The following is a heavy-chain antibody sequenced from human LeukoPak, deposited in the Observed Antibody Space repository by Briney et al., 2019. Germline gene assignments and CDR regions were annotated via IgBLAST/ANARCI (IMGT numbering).Heavy chain of an antibody. J-gene: IGHJ3*02. Sequence: SETLSLTCTVSNDSISSGDYYWNWSRQPPGKGLEWSGYIFHRGGTSYNPSLKSRVTISVDTSKNQFSLKLSSVTAADTAVYYCARDPSYPYCSSTSCADAFDIWGQGTMVTVSS. D-gene: IGHD2-2*01. CDR3: ARDPSYPYCSSTSCADAFDI. CDR1: NDSISSGDYY. CDR2: IFHRGGT. V-gene: IGHV4-30-4*01.